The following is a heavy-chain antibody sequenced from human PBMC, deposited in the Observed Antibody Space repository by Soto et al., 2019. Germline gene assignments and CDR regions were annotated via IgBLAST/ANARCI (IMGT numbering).Heavy chain of an antibody. CDR1: GFTFSSYA. CDR3: AKDAYSGYDGYYYGMDV. J-gene: IGHJ6*02. V-gene: IGHV3-23*01. Sequence: PGGSLRLSCAASGFTFSSYAMSWVRQAPGKGLEWVSAISGSGGSTYYADSVKGRFTISRDNSKNTLYLQMNSPRAEDTAVYYCAKDAYSGYDGYYYGMDVWGQGTTVTVSS. D-gene: IGHD5-12*01. CDR2: ISGSGGST.